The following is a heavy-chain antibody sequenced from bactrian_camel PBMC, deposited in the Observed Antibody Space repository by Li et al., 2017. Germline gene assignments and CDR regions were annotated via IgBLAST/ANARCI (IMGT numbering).Heavy chain of an antibody. D-gene: IGHD7*01. V-gene: IGHV3S53*01. J-gene: IGHJ4*01. CDR3: ANWQRQLSCHDW. CDR1: GWMNSNRC. Sequence: HVQLVESGGGSVQAGGSLTLSCTTSGWMNSNRCIGWFRQAPGKERLSGAREGVAAIDSDGRTSYADSVKGRFTISKDKATDTVYLQMNILQPEDTAMYYCANWQRQLSCHDWWGQGTQVTVS. CDR2: IDSDGRT.